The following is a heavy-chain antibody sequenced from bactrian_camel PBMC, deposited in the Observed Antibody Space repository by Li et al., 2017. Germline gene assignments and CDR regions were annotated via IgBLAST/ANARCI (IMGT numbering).Heavy chain of an antibody. Sequence: HVQLVESGGGSVQAGGSLRLSCAVSGYISSSKCMGWLRQAPGKEREGVATIDSGGDTTYADSVAGRFTISQDNSKNRLSLQMNSLKPEDTARYYCGRGFSKGLGPNCQYNFSGRGTEVTVSPSPGRGPRSPS. CDR1: GYISSSKC. V-gene: IGHV3S53*01. D-gene: IGHD3*01. CDR2: IDSGGDT. J-gene: IGHJ4*01.